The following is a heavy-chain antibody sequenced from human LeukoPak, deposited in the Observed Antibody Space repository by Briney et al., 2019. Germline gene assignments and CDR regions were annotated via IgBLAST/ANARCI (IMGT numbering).Heavy chain of an antibody. V-gene: IGHV3-23*01. CDR1: GFTFSSYA. J-gene: IGHJ2*01. CDR2: ISGSGVGT. CDR3: AKGDGDYGSYWYFDL. D-gene: IGHD4-17*01. Sequence: GGSLRLSCAASGFTFSSYAMSWVRQAPGKGLEWVSSISGSGVGTYYADSVKGRFSISRDNSKNTLYLQMNSLRADDTAVYYCAKGDGDYGSYWYFDLWGRGTLVTVSS.